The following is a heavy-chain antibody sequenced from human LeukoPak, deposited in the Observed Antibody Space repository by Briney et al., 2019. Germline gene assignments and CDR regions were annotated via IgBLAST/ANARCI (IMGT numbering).Heavy chain of an antibody. V-gene: IGHV3-23*01. CDR1: GFSFATYA. D-gene: IGHD3-10*01. Sequence: GGSLRLSCAASGFSFATYAMTWVRQAPGKGLEWVSAIADSGGVTYYADSVKGRFTISRDNSKNTLYLQMNSLRAEDTAVYYCAKGSFECYGSGSYYNGPSFDYWGQGTLVTVSS. CDR3: AKGSFECYGSGSYYNGPSFDY. CDR2: IADSGGVT. J-gene: IGHJ4*02.